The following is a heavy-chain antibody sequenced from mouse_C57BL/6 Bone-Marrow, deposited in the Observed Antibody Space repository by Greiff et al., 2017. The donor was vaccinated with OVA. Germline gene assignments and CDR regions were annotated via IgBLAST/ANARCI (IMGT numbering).Heavy chain of an antibody. J-gene: IGHJ2*01. D-gene: IGHD1-1*01. CDR1: GFTFSSYG. CDR2: ISSGGSYT. Sequence: EVKVVESGGDLVKPGGSLKLSCAASGFTFSSYGMSWVRQTPDKRLEWVATISSGGSYTYYPDSVKGRFTISRDNAKNTLYLQMSSLKSEDTAMYYCAKDRGIYYYFDYWGQGTTLTVSS. V-gene: IGHV5-6*01. CDR3: AKDRGIYYYFDY.